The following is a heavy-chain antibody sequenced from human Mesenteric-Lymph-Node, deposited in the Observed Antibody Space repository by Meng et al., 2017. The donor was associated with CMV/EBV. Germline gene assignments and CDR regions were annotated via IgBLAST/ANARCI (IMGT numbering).Heavy chain of an antibody. CDR1: GFTFSNYW. D-gene: IGHD6-19*01. CDR3: ARRPLYNSGWYYRAGFDY. CDR2: IKQDGSER. V-gene: IGHV3-7*01. J-gene: IGHJ4*02. Sequence: GVLKISCVASGFTFSNYWMSWVRQAPGKGLEWVANIKQDGSERYYMDSVKGRFSISRDNAKNSLSLQMNSLRAEDTAVYYCARRPLYNSGWYYRAGFDYWGQGTLVTVSS.